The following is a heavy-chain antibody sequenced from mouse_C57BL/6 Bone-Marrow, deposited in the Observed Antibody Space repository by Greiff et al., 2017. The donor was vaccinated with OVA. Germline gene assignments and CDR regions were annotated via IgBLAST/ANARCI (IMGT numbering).Heavy chain of an antibody. J-gene: IGHJ2*01. CDR3: AVYYFDY. Sequence: EVKLMESGPELVKPGASVKISCKASGYTFTDYYMNWVKQSHGKSLEWIGDINPNNGGTSYNQKFKGKATLTVDKSSSTAYMELRSLTSEDSAVYYCAVYYFDYWGQGTTLTVSS. CDR1: GYTFTDYY. V-gene: IGHV1-26*01. CDR2: INPNNGGT.